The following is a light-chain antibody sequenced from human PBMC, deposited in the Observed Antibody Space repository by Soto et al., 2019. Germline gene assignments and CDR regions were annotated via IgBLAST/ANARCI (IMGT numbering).Light chain of an antibody. CDR3: QQRSNWIT. CDR1: QSVSSSY. J-gene: IGKJ5*01. Sequence: PGERVTLSCRASQSVSSSYLTWYQQKPGQAPRLLIYDASNRATGIPARFSGSGSGTDFTLTISSLEPEDFAVYYCQQRSNWITFGQGTRLEIK. V-gene: IGKV3D-20*02. CDR2: DAS.